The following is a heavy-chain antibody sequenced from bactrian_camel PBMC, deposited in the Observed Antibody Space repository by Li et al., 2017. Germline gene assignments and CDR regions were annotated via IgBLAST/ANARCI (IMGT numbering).Heavy chain of an antibody. Sequence: HVQLVESGGGSVQTGGSLRLSCVVSGHSRGSNCVGWYRLPPGRAPAEREGVAVIGTRGGMRYYADFVKGRFTISQGNAKNTVYLQMNSLQPEDTGLYRCASSWDVSAGTALSTMVRPEFGYWGQGTQVTVS. CDR1: GHSRGSNC. CDR2: IGTRGGMR. J-gene: IGHJ6*01. D-gene: IGHD5*01. V-gene: IGHV3S53*01. CDR3: ASSWDVSAGTALSTMVRPEFGY.